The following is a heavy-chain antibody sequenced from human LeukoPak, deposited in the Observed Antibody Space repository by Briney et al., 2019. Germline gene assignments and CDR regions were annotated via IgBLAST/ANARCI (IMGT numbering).Heavy chain of an antibody. D-gene: IGHD1-26*01. Sequence: KPSETLSFTCTVSGGSISSSSYYWGWIRQPPGKGLEWIGSIYYSGSTYYNPSLKSRVTISVDTSKNQFSLKLSSVTAADTAVYYCARGTSGSYEELDYWGQGTLVTVSS. CDR3: ARGTSGSYEELDY. CDR1: GGSISSSSYY. CDR2: IYYSGST. V-gene: IGHV4-39*07. J-gene: IGHJ4*02.